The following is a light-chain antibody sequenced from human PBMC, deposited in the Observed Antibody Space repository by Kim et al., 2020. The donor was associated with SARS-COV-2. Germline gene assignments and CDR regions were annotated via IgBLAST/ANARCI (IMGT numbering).Light chain of an antibody. CDR2: AAS. CDR3: QQYDSYPRT. V-gene: IGKV1D-16*01. J-gene: IGKJ1*01. Sequence: DIQMTQSPSSLSASIGDRVTITCRASQGISSWLAWYQQKPEKAPKCLIYAASSLQSGVPSRFSGSGSGTDFTLTISSLQPEDFAAYYCQQYDSYPRTFGQGTRVDIK. CDR1: QGISSW.